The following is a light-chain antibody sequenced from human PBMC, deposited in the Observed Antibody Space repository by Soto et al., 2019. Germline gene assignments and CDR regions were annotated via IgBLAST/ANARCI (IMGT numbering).Light chain of an antibody. Sequence: QSVLTQPPSVSGAPGQRVTISCTGSSSNIGPDSNVHWYQHLPGTAPKLLVYHNTNRPSGVPARFSGSKSGTSASLAITGLQAEDEVDYSCKSVDKSLSVYVFLTGTK. J-gene: IGLJ1*01. CDR2: HNT. CDR3: KSVDKSLSVYV. CDR1: SSNIGPDSN. V-gene: IGLV1-40*01.